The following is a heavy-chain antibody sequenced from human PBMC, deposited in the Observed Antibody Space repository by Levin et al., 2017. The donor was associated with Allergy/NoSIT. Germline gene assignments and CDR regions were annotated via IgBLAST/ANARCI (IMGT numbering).Heavy chain of an antibody. D-gene: IGHD2-2*01. J-gene: IGHJ6*02. V-gene: IGHV3-66*01. CDR1: GFTVSSNY. CDR2: IYSGGST. Sequence: GGSLRLSCAASGFTVSSNYMSWVRQAPGKGLEWVSVIYSGGSTYYADSVKGRFTISRDNSKNTLYLQMNSLRAEDTAVYYCATFGGWVVPAATYYYGMDVWGQGTTVTVSS. CDR3: ATFGGWVVPAATYYYGMDV.